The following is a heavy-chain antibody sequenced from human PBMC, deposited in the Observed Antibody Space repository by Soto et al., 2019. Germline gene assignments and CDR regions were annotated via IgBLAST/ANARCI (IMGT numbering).Heavy chain of an antibody. D-gene: IGHD6-19*01. CDR2: ISGSGGST. V-gene: IGHV3-23*01. Sequence: GGSLRLSCAASGFTFSSYAMSWVRQAPGKGLEWISAISGSGGSTYYTESVKGRFTISRDNSKNTLYLQMISLRAEDTAVYYCAKDEQRVSSGTVDYWGQGT. CDR3: AKDEQRVSSGTVDY. J-gene: IGHJ4*02. CDR1: GFTFSSYA.